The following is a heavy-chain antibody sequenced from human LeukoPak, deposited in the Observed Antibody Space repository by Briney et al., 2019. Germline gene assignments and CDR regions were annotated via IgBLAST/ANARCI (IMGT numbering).Heavy chain of an antibody. Sequence: GASVQVSCKASGYTFIGYYMHWVRQAPAQGLEGMGRINSNGGGTNYAQKFQGRVTMTRDTSISTAYMELSRLRSDDTAVYYCARVGDDYGDYVIDYWGQGTLVTVSS. CDR1: GYTFIGYY. J-gene: IGHJ4*02. D-gene: IGHD4-17*01. CDR2: INSNGGGT. V-gene: IGHV1-2*06. CDR3: ARVGDDYGDYVIDY.